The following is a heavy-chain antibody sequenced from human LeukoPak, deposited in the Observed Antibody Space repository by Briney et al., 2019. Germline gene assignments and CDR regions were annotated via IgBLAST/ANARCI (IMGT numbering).Heavy chain of an antibody. Sequence: ASVKVSCKASGYTFTSYGISWVRQAPGQGLEWMGIINPSGGSTSYAQKFQGRVTMTRDTSTSTVYMELSSLRSEDTAVYYCARDGESYGYDWGQGTLVTVSS. V-gene: IGHV1-46*01. CDR2: INPSGGST. CDR1: GYTFTSYG. J-gene: IGHJ4*02. D-gene: IGHD5-18*01. CDR3: ARDGESYGYD.